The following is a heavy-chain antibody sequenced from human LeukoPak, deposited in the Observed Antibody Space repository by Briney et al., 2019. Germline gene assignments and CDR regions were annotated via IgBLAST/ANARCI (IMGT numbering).Heavy chain of an antibody. Sequence: ASVKVSCKASGYTFTSYDINWLRQATGQGLEWMGWMNPNSGNTGYAQKFQGRVTMTRNTSMGTAYMELSSLRSEDTAVYYCAIRTPVDIVATLGERVKKGLDYWGQGTLVTVSS. J-gene: IGHJ4*02. CDR2: MNPNSGNT. CDR1: GYTFTSYD. V-gene: IGHV1-8*01. D-gene: IGHD5-12*01. CDR3: AIRTPVDIVATLGERVKKGLDY.